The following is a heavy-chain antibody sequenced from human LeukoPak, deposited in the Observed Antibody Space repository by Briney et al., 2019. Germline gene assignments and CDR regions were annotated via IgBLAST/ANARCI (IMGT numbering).Heavy chain of an antibody. CDR2: ISGSGGST. CDR3: AKDDSSGYYNWFDP. J-gene: IGHJ5*02. CDR1: GVTFSSYA. D-gene: IGHD3-22*01. V-gene: IGHV3-23*01. Sequence: PGGSLRLSCAASGVTFSSYAMSWVRQAPGKGLEWVSAISGSGGSTYYADSVKGRFTISRDNSKNTLYLQMNSLRAEDTAVYYCAKDDSSGYYNWFDPWGQGTLVTVSS.